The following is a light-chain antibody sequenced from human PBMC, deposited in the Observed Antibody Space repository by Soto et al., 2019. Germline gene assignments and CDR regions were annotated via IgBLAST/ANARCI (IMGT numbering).Light chain of an antibody. CDR1: QSVSSSY. V-gene: IGKV3-20*01. CDR3: QQYGSSPGYT. J-gene: IGKJ2*01. CDR2: GAS. Sequence: EIVLTQSPGTLFLSPGERATLSCRASQSVSSSYLAWYQQKPGQAPRLLIYGASSRATGIPDRFSGSGSGTDFNLTISRLEPEDFAGYYCQQYGSSPGYTFGQGTKLEIK.